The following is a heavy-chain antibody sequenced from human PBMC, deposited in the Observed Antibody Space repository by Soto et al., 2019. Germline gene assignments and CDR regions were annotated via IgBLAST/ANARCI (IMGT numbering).Heavy chain of an antibody. CDR1: GCSISSGGYY. CDR2: IYYSGST. CDR3: ASQRSEWSGYSDFDY. D-gene: IGHD3-3*01. J-gene: IGHJ4*02. V-gene: IGHV4-31*03. Sequence: KPSETLSLTCTVSGCSISSGGYYWSWIRQHPGKGLEWIGYIYYSGSTYYNPSLKSRVTISVDTSKNQFSLKLSSVTAADTAVYYCASQRSEWSGYSDFDYWGQGTLVTVSS.